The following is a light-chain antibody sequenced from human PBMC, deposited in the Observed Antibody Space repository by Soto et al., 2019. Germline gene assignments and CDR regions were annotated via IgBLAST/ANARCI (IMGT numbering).Light chain of an antibody. V-gene: IGKV1-5*03. CDR3: QQYNNNCT. Sequence: DIQMTQSPSTLSASVGDRVTITCRASQSISSWLAWYQQKPGKAPKLLIYKASNLESGVPSRFSGSGSGTEFTLTISSLQPDDSATYYCQQYNNNCTFGQGTKVE. J-gene: IGKJ1*01. CDR1: QSISSW. CDR2: KAS.